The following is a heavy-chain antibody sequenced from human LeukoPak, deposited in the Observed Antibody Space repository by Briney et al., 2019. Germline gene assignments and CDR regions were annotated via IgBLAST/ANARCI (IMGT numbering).Heavy chain of an antibody. D-gene: IGHD3-22*01. V-gene: IGHV1-69*05. Sequence: GSSVKVSCKASGGTFSSYAISWVRQAPGQGLEWMGGIIPIFGTANYAQKLQVRVTMTTDTSTSTAYMELRSLTSDDTAVYYCARDSGYYDSSASDYWGQGTLVTVSS. CDR3: ARDSGYYDSSASDY. CDR1: GGTFSSYA. CDR2: IIPIFGTA. J-gene: IGHJ4*02.